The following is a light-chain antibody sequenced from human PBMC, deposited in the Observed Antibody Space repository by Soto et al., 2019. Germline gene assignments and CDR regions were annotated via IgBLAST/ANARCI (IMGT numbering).Light chain of an antibody. J-gene: IGKJ1*01. CDR3: QQYGSLPRT. CDR2: GAS. V-gene: IGKV3-20*01. Sequence: EIVLTQSPGTLSLSPGERATLSCRASQSVSSSYLAWYQQKPGQAPRLLIYGASSRATGIPDRFSGSGSGTDFTLTISRLEPEDFAVYYCQQYGSLPRTFGQGTNVDIK. CDR1: QSVSSSY.